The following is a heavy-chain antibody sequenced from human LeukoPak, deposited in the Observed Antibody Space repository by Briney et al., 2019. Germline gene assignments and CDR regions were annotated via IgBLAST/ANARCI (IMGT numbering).Heavy chain of an antibody. CDR3: ARGVPRDRYDSSGPGD. CDR2: IYYSGST. J-gene: IGHJ4*02. CDR1: GGSISSYY. V-gene: IGHV4-59*01. D-gene: IGHD3-22*01. Sequence: SETLSLTCTVSGGSISSYYWSWIRQPPGKGLEWIGYIYYSGSTNYNPSLKSRVTISVDTSKNQFSLKLSSVTAADTAVYYCARGVPRDRYDSSGPGDWGQGTLVTVSS.